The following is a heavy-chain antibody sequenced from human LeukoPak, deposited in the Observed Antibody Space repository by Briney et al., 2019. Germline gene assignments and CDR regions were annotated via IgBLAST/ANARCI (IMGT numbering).Heavy chain of an antibody. V-gene: IGHV4-4*02. Sequence: PSETLSLTCAVSGGSISSFNWWSWVRQPPGKGLEWIGEINHSGSTNYNPSLKSRVTISVDTSKNQFSLKLSSVTAADTAVYYCARHRGYYYDSSGYPFDYWGQGTLVTVSS. J-gene: IGHJ4*02. CDR3: ARHRGYYYDSSGYPFDY. CDR1: GGSISSFNW. CDR2: INHSGST. D-gene: IGHD3-22*01.